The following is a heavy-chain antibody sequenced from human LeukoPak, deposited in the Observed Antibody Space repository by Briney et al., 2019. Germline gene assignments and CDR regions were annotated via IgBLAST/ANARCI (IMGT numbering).Heavy chain of an antibody. D-gene: IGHD2-15*01. J-gene: IGHJ5*02. V-gene: IGHV4-59*08. Sequence: PSETLSLTCSVTGGSISGYHWNWLRQSRGKGLEWRANFFYTGNADYSPSLKSRLTISIDTSKNAISLILSSVSAADTAVYYCARKTYCSGGRCYGENWFDTWGQGALVTVSS. CDR3: ARKTYCSGGRCYGENWFDT. CDR1: GGSISGYH. CDR2: FFYTGNA.